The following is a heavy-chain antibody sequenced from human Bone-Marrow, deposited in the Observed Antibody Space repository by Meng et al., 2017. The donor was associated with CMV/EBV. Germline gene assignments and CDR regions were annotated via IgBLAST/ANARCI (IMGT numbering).Heavy chain of an antibody. Sequence: GESLKISCAASGFTFSSYGMHWVRQAPGKGLEGVAVIWYDGSNKYYADSVKGRFTISRDNSKNTLYLQMNSLRAEDTAVYYCAKGGAYDFWRGYRPYYYYGMDVWGQGTTVTVS. CDR3: AKGGAYDFWRGYRPYYYYGMDV. CDR1: GFTFSSYG. V-gene: IGHV3-33*06. CDR2: IWYDGSNK. D-gene: IGHD3-3*01. J-gene: IGHJ6*02.